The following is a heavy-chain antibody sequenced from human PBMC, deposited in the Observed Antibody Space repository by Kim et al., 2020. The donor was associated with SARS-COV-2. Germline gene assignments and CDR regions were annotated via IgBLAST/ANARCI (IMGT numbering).Heavy chain of an antibody. J-gene: IGHJ4*02. Sequence: SETLSLTCGVSGGSISSSNWWTWVRQPPGKGLEWIGEIRHSGSTNYNPSLKSRATISVDKSKNQFSLEVNSVTAADTAIYFCAGGTEAVWEINRYWGQGTLVTVSS. CDR1: GGSISSSNW. V-gene: IGHV4-4*02. CDR3: AGGTEAVWEINRY. D-gene: IGHD1-1*01. CDR2: IRHSGST.